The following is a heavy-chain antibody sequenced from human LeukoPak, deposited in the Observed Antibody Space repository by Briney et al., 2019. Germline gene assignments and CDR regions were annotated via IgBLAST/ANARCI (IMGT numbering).Heavy chain of an antibody. CDR2: ISASSTYL. Sequence: GSLRCSCAASGFTFNTYTINWVRQAPGKGLEWVSSISASSTYLYYADSVKGRFTISTSNSKTKLFLQMNSMTPEDTAVYYCASGASGTYYFGSWGRGNLVTVSS. CDR3: ASGASGTYYFGS. CDR1: GFTFNTYT. J-gene: IGHJ4*02. V-gene: IGHV3-21*01. D-gene: IGHD1-26*01.